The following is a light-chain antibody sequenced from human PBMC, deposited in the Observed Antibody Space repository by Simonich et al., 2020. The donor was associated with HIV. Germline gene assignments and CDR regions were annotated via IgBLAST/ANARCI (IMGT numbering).Light chain of an antibody. CDR3: QQYNSYPWT. V-gene: IGKV1-5*03. Sequence: DIQMTQSPSTLSASVGERVTITCRASQSITTWFAGYQQKPGKDTNLLIYTASTLESGVPSRFSGSISGTELTLTISSLQPDDFATYYCQQYNSYPWTFGQGTKVEFK. CDR2: TAS. CDR1: QSITTW. J-gene: IGKJ1*01.